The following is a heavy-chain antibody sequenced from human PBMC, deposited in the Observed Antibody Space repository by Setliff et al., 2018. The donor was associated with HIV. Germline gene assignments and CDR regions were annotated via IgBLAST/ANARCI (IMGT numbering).Heavy chain of an antibody. Sequence: GGSLRLSCAASGFTFSSYAMHWVRQAPGKGLEWVAVISYDGSNKYYADSVKGRFTISRDNSKNTLYLQMNSLRAEDTAVYYCARAESWLVPGGGYYFDYWGQGTLVTVSS. J-gene: IGHJ4*02. CDR3: ARAESWLVPGGGYYFDY. V-gene: IGHV3-30-3*01. CDR2: ISYDGSNK. CDR1: GFTFSSYA. D-gene: IGHD6-19*01.